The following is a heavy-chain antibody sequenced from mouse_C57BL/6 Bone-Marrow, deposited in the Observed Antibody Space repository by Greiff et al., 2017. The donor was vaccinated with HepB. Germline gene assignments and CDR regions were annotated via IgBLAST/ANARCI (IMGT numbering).Heavy chain of an antibody. J-gene: IGHJ1*03. CDR3: ARVPDV. V-gene: IGHV5-16*01. CDR1: GFTFSDYY. Sequence: EVKLVESEGGLVQPGSSMKLSCTASGFTFSDYYMAWVRQVPEKGLEWVANINYDGSSTYYLDSLKSRFIISRDIAKNILYLQMSSLKSEDTATYYCARVPDVWGTGTTVTVSS. CDR2: INYDGSST.